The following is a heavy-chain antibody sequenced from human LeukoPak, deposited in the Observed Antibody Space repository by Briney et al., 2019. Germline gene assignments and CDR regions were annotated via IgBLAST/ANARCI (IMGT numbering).Heavy chain of an antibody. D-gene: IGHD6-13*01. V-gene: IGHV1-69*01. CDR3: ASPRYWQQLVSYGMDV. Sequence: GGSLRLSCAASGGTFSSYAISWVRQAPGQGLEWMGGIIPIFGTANYAQKFQGRVTITADESTSTAYMELSSLRSEDTAVYYCASPRYWQQLVSYGMDVWGQGTTVTVSS. CDR1: GGTFSSYA. J-gene: IGHJ6*02. CDR2: IIPIFGTA.